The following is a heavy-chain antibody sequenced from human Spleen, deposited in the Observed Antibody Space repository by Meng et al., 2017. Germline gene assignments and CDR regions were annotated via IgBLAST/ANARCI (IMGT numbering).Heavy chain of an antibody. CDR1: GFTVSSNY. D-gene: IGHD2-15*01. CDR2: IKQDGSEK. J-gene: IGHJ4*02. Sequence: GGSLRLSSAASGFTVSSNYMSWVRQAPGKGLEWVANIKQDGSEKYYVDSVKGRFTISRDNAKNSLYLQMNSLRVEDTAVYYCAGNRGGDYWGQGTLVTVSS. V-gene: IGHV3-7*01. CDR3: AGNRGGDY.